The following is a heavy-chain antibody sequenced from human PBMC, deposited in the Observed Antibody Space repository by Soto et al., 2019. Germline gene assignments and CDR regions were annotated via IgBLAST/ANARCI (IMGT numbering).Heavy chain of an antibody. CDR1: GFTLSDYY. D-gene: IGHD3-22*01. CDR3: VRATYFSDSSGYTRCLDY. J-gene: IGHJ4*02. Sequence: GSLRLSCAGSGFTLSDYYIDWVRQAPGKGLEWVGRSRDKPQGYSTAYAASVKGRFTTSRDESKNSAYLQMNSLKTEDTAVYYCVRATYFSDSSGYTRCLDYWGQGTLVTVS. CDR2: SRDKPQGYST. V-gene: IGHV3-72*01.